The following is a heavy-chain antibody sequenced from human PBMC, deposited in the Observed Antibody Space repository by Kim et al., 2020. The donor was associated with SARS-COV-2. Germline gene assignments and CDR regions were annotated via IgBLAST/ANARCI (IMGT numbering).Heavy chain of an antibody. J-gene: IGHJ6*02. CDR3: AKPYDSGSYFRLGGMDV. V-gene: IGHV3-23*01. CDR1: GFTLRSYA. CDR2: ISSSGGST. Sequence: GGSLRLSCAASGFTLRSYAMTWVRQAPGKGLEWVSGISSSGGSTYYADSVKGRFTISRDNSTLFLQMNSLRAEDTAVYYCAKPYDSGSYFRLGGMDVWGQGTTVTVSS. D-gene: IGHD3-10*01.